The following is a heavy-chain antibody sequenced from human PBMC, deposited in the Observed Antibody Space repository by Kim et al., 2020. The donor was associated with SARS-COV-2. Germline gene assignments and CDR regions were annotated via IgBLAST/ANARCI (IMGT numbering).Heavy chain of an antibody. D-gene: IGHD1-1*01. V-gene: IGHV3-21*01. J-gene: IGHJ6*02. Sequence: GGSLRLSCAASGFTFSSYSMNWVRQAPGKGLEWVSSISSSSSYIYYADSVKGRFTISRDNAKNSLYLQMNSLRAEDTAVYYCARERTYYNWNDPYYGMDVWGQGTTVTVSS. CDR2: ISSSSSYI. CDR1: GFTFSSYS. CDR3: ARERTYYNWNDPYYGMDV.